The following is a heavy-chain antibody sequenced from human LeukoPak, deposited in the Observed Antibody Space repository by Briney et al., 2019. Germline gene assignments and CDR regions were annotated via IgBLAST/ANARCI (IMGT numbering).Heavy chain of an antibody. Sequence: SETLPLTCTVSGGSISSYYWSWIRQPPGKGLEWIGYIYYSGSTNYNPSLKSRVTISVDTSRNQFSLKLSSVTAADTAVYYCASGECSGGSCYALAGYWGQGTLVTVSS. D-gene: IGHD2-15*01. CDR1: GGSISSYY. CDR2: IYYSGST. CDR3: ASGECSGGSCYALAGY. V-gene: IGHV4-59*01. J-gene: IGHJ4*02.